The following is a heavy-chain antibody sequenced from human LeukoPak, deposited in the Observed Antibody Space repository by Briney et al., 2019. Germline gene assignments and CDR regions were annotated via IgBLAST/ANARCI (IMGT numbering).Heavy chain of an antibody. Sequence: PGGSLRLSCAASGFTFNTYSMSWVRQAPGKGLEWVSIISRASESIFYADSVKGRFTISRDNAKNSLYLQMNSLRAEDTAVYYCARSPDFDWLLGYYYYYMDVWGKGTTVTISS. V-gene: IGHV3-21*01. D-gene: IGHD3-9*01. CDR2: ISRASESI. CDR1: GFTFNTYS. CDR3: ARSPDFDWLLGYYYYYMDV. J-gene: IGHJ6*03.